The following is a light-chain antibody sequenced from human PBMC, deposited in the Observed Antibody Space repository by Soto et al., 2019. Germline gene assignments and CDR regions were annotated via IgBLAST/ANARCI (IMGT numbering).Light chain of an antibody. Sequence: DIQMTQSPSSLSASVGDRVTITCRATQSISYYLNWYQQKPGKAPKVLIYDASSLQSGVPSRFSGSGSGTDFTLTISSLPPEDLATYYCQQSYSTPPTFGQGTKVEIK. CDR3: QQSYSTPPT. V-gene: IGKV1-39*01. J-gene: IGKJ1*01. CDR2: DAS. CDR1: QSISYY.